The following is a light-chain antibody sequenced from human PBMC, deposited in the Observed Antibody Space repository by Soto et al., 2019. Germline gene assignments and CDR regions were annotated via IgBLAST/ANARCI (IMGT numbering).Light chain of an antibody. CDR3: QQYNSYSRYT. CDR1: QSISSW. J-gene: IGKJ2*01. V-gene: IGKV1-5*03. CDR2: KAS. Sequence: DIQMTQSPSTLSASVGDRVTITCRASQSISSWLAWYQQKPGKAPKLLIYKASSLESGVPSRFSGCGSGTEFTLTISSLQPDDFATYYCQQYNSYSRYTFGQVTKLEIK.